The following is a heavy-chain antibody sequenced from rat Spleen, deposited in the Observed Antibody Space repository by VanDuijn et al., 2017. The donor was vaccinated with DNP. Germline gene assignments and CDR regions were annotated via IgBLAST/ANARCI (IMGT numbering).Heavy chain of an antibody. D-gene: IGHD1-9*01. J-gene: IGHJ1*01. Sequence: EVQLQESGSGLVKPSQPLSLTCSVTGYSITSNYWGWIRQFPGNKMEWIGYINYSGSTGYNPSLKSRISITRDTSKNQFFLQLNSVTTEDTATYYCARGVSSYYGYNSYWYFDFWGPGTMVTVSS. CDR2: INYSGST. CDR3: ARGVSSYYGYNSYWYFDF. V-gene: IGHV3-1*01. CDR1: GYSITSNY.